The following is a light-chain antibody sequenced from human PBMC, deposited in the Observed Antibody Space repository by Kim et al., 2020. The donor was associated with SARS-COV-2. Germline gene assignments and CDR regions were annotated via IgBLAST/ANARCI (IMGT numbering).Light chain of an antibody. CDR2: GAS. J-gene: IGKJ1*01. CDR1: QSVSSNY. CDR3: QHDSSSPAT. Sequence: EIVLTQSPGTLSLSPGERATLSCRASQSVSSNYLAWYQQKPGQAPRLLIYGASSRATGIPDRFSGSGSGTDFTLTITRLEPEDFAVYYCQHDSSSPATFGHGTKVDIK. V-gene: IGKV3-20*01.